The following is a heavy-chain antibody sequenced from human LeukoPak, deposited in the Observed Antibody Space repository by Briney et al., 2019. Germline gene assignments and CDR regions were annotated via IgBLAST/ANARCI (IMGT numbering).Heavy chain of an antibody. Sequence: PSETLSLTCAVYGGSFSGYYWGWIRQPPGKGLEWIGEINHSGSTNYNPSLKSRVTISVDTSKNQFSLKLSSVAAADTAVYYCARAHTSPGIAVEFDYWGQGTLVTVSS. D-gene: IGHD6-19*01. CDR1: GGSFSGYY. V-gene: IGHV4-34*01. CDR2: INHSGST. CDR3: ARAHTSPGIAVEFDY. J-gene: IGHJ4*02.